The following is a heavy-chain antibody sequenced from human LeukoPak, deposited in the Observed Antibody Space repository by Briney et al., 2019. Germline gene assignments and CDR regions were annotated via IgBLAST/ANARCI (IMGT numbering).Heavy chain of an antibody. J-gene: IGHJ3*02. Sequence: PSETLSLTCSVSGYSISSAYYWGWIRQPPGKGLEWIGTMYHSGSTNYNPSLKSRVTISVDTSKNQFSLKLSSVTAADTAVYYCAKITIFGVVSYDAFDIWGQGTMVTVSS. D-gene: IGHD3-3*01. CDR1: GYSISSAYY. V-gene: IGHV4-38-2*02. CDR2: MYHSGST. CDR3: AKITIFGVVSYDAFDI.